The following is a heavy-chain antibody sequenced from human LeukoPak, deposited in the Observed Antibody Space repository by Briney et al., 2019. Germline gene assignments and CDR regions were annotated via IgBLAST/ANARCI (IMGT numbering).Heavy chain of an antibody. D-gene: IGHD6-19*01. J-gene: IGHJ4*02. Sequence: TSETLSLTCAVYGGSFSGYYWSWIRQPPGKGLEWIGEINHSGSTNYNPSLKSRVTISVDTSKNQFSLKLSSVTAADTAVYYCAKGFEGAGIAVATHWGQGTLVTVSS. V-gene: IGHV4-34*01. CDR3: AKGFEGAGIAVATH. CDR1: GGSFSGYY. CDR2: INHSGST.